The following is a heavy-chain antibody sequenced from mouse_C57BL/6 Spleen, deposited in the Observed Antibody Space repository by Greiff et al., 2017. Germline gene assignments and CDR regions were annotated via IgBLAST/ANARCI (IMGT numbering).Heavy chain of an antibody. J-gene: IGHJ1*03. V-gene: IGHV1-75*01. CDR3: ARGGDYYGSSYNHWYFDV. CDR1: GYTFTDYY. Sequence: QVQLQQSGPELVKPGASVKISCKASGYTFTDYYINWVKQRPGQGLEWIGWIFPGSGSTYYNEKFKGKATLSVDKSSSTAYMLLSSLTSEVSAVYFCARGGDYYGSSYNHWYFDVWGTGTTVTVSA. D-gene: IGHD1-1*01. CDR2: IFPGSGST.